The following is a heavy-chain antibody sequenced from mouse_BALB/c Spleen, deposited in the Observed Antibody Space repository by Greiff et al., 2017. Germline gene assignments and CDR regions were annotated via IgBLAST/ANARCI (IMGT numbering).Heavy chain of an antibody. D-gene: IGHD1-1*01. V-gene: IGHV2-9-2*01. CDR1: GFSLTSYD. J-gene: IGHJ2*01. CDR2: IWTGGGT. Sequence: VKLVESGPGLVAPSQSLSITCTVSGFSLTSYDISWIRQPPRKGLEWLGVIWTGGGTNYNSAFMSRLSISKDNSKSQVFLKMNSLQTDDTAIYYCVRDYYGSDYWGQGTTLTVSS. CDR3: VRDYYGSDY.